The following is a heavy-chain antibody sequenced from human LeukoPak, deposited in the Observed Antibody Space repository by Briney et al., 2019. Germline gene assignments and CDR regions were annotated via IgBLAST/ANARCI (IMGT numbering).Heavy chain of an antibody. V-gene: IGHV5-51*01. CDR3: ARGPMKYYYDSSGYYPD. CDR2: IYPGDSDT. D-gene: IGHD3-22*01. Sequence: GESLKISCKGSGYSFTSYWIGWVRQMPGKGLEWMGIIYPGDSDTRYSPSFQGQVTISADKSISTAYLQWSSLKASDTAMYYCARGPMKYYYDSSGYYPDWGQGTLVTVSS. J-gene: IGHJ4*02. CDR1: GYSFTSYW.